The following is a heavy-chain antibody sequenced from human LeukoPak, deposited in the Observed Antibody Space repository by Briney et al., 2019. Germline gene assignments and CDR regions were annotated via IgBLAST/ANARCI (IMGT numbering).Heavy chain of an antibody. J-gene: IGHJ4*02. Sequence: SVKVSCKASGGTFSSYTISWVRQAPGQGLEGMGRIIPILGIANYAQKFQGRVTITADKSTSTAYMELSSLRSEDTAVYYCARDLEAINIVPAAAGDYWGQGTLVTVSS. CDR1: GGTFSSYT. CDR2: IIPILGIA. V-gene: IGHV1-69*04. CDR3: ARDLEAINIVPAAAGDY. D-gene: IGHD2-2*01.